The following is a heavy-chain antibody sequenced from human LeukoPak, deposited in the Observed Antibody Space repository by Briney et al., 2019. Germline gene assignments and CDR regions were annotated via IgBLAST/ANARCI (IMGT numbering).Heavy chain of an antibody. J-gene: IGHJ4*02. CDR1: GFTFSNAW. V-gene: IGHV3-15*01. CDR2: IKSKTDGGTT. Sequence: GGSLRLSCAASGFTFSNAWMSWVRQAPGKGLEWVGRIKSKTDGGTTDYAAPVKGRFTISRDDSKNTLYLQMNSLKTEDTAVYYCTTEYTSIAAAGTDYWGQGTLVTVSS. CDR3: TTEYTSIAAAGTDY. D-gene: IGHD6-13*01.